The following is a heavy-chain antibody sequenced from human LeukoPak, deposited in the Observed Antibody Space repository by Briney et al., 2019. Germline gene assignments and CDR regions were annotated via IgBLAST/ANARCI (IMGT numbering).Heavy chain of an antibody. D-gene: IGHD2-21*02. CDR1: GFSFSIHG. CDR2: TSYDESNR. CDR3: AKDRNHIVVVTASPKYYFDY. V-gene: IGHV3-30*18. Sequence: GRSLRLSCAAPGFSFSIHGMHWVRQAPRKGRGWVGATSYDESNRYCAASVEGRFTIYRDNSKNTLYLQMNRLRAEDTAVYYCAKDRNHIVVVTASPKYYFDYWGQGTLVTVSS. J-gene: IGHJ4*02.